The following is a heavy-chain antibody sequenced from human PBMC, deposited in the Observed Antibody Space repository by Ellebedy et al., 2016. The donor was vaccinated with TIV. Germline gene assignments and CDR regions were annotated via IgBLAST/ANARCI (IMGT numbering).Heavy chain of an antibody. J-gene: IGHJ3*01. Sequence: GESLKISCAASGFTFSSYGMHWVRQAPGKGLEWVAVIWDDGTNKYYADSVKGRFTISRDNSKITLYLQMDSLRAEDTAVYYCARSPGYDAFEFWGQGTMVTVSS. CDR3: ARSPGYDAFEF. D-gene: IGHD3-22*01. CDR2: IWDDGTNK. V-gene: IGHV3-33*08. CDR1: GFTFSSYG.